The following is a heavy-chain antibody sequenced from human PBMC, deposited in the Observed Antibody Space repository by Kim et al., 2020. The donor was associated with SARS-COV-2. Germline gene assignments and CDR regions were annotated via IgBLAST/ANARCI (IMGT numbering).Heavy chain of an antibody. D-gene: IGHD1-26*01. CDR1: GFSFGDYY. CDR2: ISSTSGYT. V-gene: IGHV3-11*05. Sequence: GGSLRLSCAASGFSFGDYYMSWVRQTPGKGLEWVSYISSTSGYTNYADSVKGRFTISRDNAKNSLYLQMNSLRAEDTAVYYCVRERLSGSYGLWSFYGMDVWGQGTTVTVSS. J-gene: IGHJ6*02. CDR3: VRERLSGSYGLWSFYGMDV.